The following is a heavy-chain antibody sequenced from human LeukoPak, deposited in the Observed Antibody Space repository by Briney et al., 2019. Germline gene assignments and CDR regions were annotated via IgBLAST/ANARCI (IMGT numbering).Heavy chain of an antibody. J-gene: IGHJ5*02. CDR1: GGTFSSYT. CDR3: ARVLTAAISGWFDP. Sequence: ASEKVSCKASGGTFSSYTISWVRQAPGQGLEWMGRIIPILGIANYAQKFQGRVTITADKSTSTAYMELSSLRSEDTAVYYCARVLTAAISGWFDPWGQGTLVTVSS. V-gene: IGHV1-69*02. CDR2: IIPILGIA. D-gene: IGHD2-2*02.